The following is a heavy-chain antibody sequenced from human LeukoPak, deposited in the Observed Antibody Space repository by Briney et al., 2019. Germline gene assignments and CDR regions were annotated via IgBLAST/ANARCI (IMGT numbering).Heavy chain of an antibody. J-gene: IGHJ3*02. V-gene: IGHV1-2*02. CDR1: GYSFTGYY. Sequence: ASVKVSCKASGYSFTGYYMHWVRQAPGQGLEWMGWINPNSGDTKYAQKFQGRVTMTRDTSISTAYMELTRLRSDDTAVYYCAIEFATVVVSAVISAFDIWGQGTMVTVSS. CDR3: AIEFATVVVSAVISAFDI. CDR2: INPNSGDT. D-gene: IGHD2-2*02.